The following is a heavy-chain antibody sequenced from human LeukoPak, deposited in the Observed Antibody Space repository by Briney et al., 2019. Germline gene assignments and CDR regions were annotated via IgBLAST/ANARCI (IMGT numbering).Heavy chain of an antibody. V-gene: IGHV1-3*01. CDR2: INAANGNT. CDR1: GYTFTTYA. CDR3: ARIGWNYYFDY. D-gene: IGHD1-1*01. Sequence: ASVKVSCKASGYTFTTYAIHWVRQAPGQRLEWMAWINAANGNTKYSQNFQGRITIFRDTSASTTYLVLSSLRSEDTAVYYCARIGWNYYFDYWGQGTLVTVSS. J-gene: IGHJ4*02.